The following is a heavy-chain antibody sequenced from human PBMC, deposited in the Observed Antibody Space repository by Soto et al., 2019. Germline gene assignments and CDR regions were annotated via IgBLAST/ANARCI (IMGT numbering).Heavy chain of an antibody. CDR1: GGSFSGYY. V-gene: IGHV4-34*01. J-gene: IGHJ4*02. Sequence: PSATLSLTCAVYGGSFSGYYWSWIRQPPGKGLEWIGEINHSGSTNYNPSLKSRVTISVDTSKNQFSLKLSSVTAADTAVYYCARGRIWSGIDYCGQGTLVTVSS. CDR2: INHSGST. CDR3: ARGRIWSGIDY. D-gene: IGHD3-3*01.